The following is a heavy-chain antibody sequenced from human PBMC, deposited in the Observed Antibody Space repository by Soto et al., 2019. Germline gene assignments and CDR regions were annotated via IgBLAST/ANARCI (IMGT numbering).Heavy chain of an antibody. D-gene: IGHD3-10*01. V-gene: IGHV3-23*01. CDR2: ISGSGGST. J-gene: IGHJ6*02. CDR1: GLTFSSYA. CDR3: ARDPGGYGMDA. Sequence: VGSLSLSGPASGLTFSSYAMSWVRQAPGKGLEWVSAISGSGGSTYYADSVKGRFTISRDNSKNTLYLQMNSLRAEDTAVYYCARDPGGYGMDAWGQGTTVTVS.